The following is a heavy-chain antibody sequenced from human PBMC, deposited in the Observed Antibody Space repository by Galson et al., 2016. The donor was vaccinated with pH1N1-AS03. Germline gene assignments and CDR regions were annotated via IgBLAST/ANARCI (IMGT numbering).Heavy chain of an antibody. J-gene: IGHJ3*02. V-gene: IGHV5-51*01. D-gene: IGHD1-26*01. CDR1: GTSFSNYW. CDR2: TSPDDSQT. CDR3: GRHTFSYATTDTNRPDAFDI. Sequence: QSGAEVKKPGASLKISCMGSGTSFSNYWIGWVRQMPGKGREWMGATSPDDSQTNYSPSFDGHVTISVDKSITTAFLQWNSLKASDTALYYCGRHTFSYATTDTNRPDAFDIWGQGTMVTVSS.